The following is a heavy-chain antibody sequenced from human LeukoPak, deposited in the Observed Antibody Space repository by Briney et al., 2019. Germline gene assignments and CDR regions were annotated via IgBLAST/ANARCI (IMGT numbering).Heavy chain of an antibody. Sequence: SETLSLTCTVSGGSISSYYWSWIRQPPGKGLEWIGYIYYSGSTNYNPSLKSRVTISVDTSKNQFSLKLSSVTAADTAVYYCARLTRLYYGMDVWGQGTTVTVSS. CDR1: GGSISSYY. CDR3: ARLTRLYYGMDV. J-gene: IGHJ6*02. D-gene: IGHD1/OR15-1a*01. V-gene: IGHV4-59*08. CDR2: IYYSGST.